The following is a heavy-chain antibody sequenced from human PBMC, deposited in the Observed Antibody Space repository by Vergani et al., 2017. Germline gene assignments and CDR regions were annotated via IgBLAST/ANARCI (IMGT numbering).Heavy chain of an antibody. J-gene: IGHJ5*02. Sequence: QVKLQESGPGLLKPSQTLSLTCTVSGESMRSGSHYWSWIRQPAGKGTEWIGHIHNGGRTDLNPSFKSRVTISIDTSKNQFSLKLSSVTAADTAEYYCARVGLPCGSIRAWGQGTLVTVSS. V-gene: IGHV4-61*02. D-gene: IGHD2-21*01. CDR2: IHNGGRT. CDR1: GESMRSGSHY. CDR3: ARVGLPCGSIRA.